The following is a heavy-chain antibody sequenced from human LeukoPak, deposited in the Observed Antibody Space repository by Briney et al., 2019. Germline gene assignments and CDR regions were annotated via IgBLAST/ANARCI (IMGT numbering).Heavy chain of an antibody. Sequence: SETLFLTCTVSGGSISSYYWSWIRQPPGKGLEWIGNIYHSGSTNYNPSLKSRVTISVDTSKNQFSLKLSSVTAADTAVYYCARFVAAAGNFDYWGRGTLVTVSS. J-gene: IGHJ4*02. D-gene: IGHD6-13*01. V-gene: IGHV4-59*01. CDR3: ARFVAAAGNFDY. CDR1: GGSISSYY. CDR2: IYHSGST.